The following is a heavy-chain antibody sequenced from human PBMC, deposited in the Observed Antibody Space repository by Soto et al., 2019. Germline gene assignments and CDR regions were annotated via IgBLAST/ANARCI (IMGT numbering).Heavy chain of an antibody. D-gene: IGHD6-13*01. CDR2: IYYSGST. Sequence: SATLSVTCTVSGVSISSYYGIWIRQPPGKGLEWIGYIYYSGSTNYNPSLKSRVTISVDTSKNQFSLKLSSVTAADTAVYYCARESQQLVNWFDPWGQGTLVTVSS. CDR3: ARESQQLVNWFDP. CDR1: GVSISSYY. J-gene: IGHJ5*02. V-gene: IGHV4-59*01.